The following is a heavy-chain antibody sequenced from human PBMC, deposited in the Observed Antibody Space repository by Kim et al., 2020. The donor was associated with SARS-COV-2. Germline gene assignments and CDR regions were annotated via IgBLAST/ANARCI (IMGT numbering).Heavy chain of an antibody. D-gene: IGHD1-20*01. V-gene: IGHV4-4*02. Sequence: SETLSLTCAVSGGSISSSNWWSWVRQPPGKGLEWIGEIYHSGSTNYNPSLKSRVTISVDKSKNQFSLKLSSVTAADTAVYYCARMGGWHDITGTETLLYGMDVWGQGTTVTVSS. CDR3: ARMGGWHDITGTETLLYGMDV. CDR2: IYHSGST. J-gene: IGHJ6*02. CDR1: GGSISSSNW.